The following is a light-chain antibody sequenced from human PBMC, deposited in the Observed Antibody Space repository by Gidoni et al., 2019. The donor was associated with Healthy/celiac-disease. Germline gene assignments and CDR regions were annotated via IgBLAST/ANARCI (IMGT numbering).Light chain of an antibody. CDR3: QQYGSSPLT. CDR1: QSVSSSY. CDR2: GAS. J-gene: IGKJ4*01. V-gene: IGKV3-20*01. Sequence: VLTQSPGTLSLSPGERATLSCRASQSVSSSYLAWYQQKPGQAPRLLIYGASSRATGIPDRFSGSGSGTDFTLTISRLEPEDFAVYYCQQYGSSPLTFGGGTKVEIK.